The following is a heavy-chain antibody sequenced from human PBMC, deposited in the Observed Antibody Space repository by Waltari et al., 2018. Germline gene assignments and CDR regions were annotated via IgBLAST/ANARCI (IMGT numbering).Heavy chain of an antibody. J-gene: IGHJ4*02. D-gene: IGHD3-3*01. CDR1: GCTYEYYA. V-gene: IGHV3-43D*03. CDR2: SSWDGGSN. CDR3: DKDSSDFYGGPDY. Sequence: EVRLVGSGGVVVQPGRSLRVSCAASGCTYEYYASHSVGNAPGRGVERDPLSSWDGGSNYYADSVMGRSNISIYHRKSSLSLAMTSLNAEATALNYYDKDSSDFYGGPDYWGQGTLVTVSS.